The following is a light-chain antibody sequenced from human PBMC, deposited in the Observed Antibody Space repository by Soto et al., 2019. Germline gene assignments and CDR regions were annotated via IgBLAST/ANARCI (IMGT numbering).Light chain of an antibody. V-gene: IGKV1-5*01. CDR3: QLDNTFWP. Sequence: DYNMTQSTSPLSASVGNRVTITSRASQSISRWLAWYQQKPGKAPKLLIYDDSSLESGVPSWCSGSGPGTEFTLTISHLQPDDFGSYYRQLDNTFWPFGQGTQVDIK. CDR1: QSISRW. CDR2: DDS. J-gene: IGKJ1*01.